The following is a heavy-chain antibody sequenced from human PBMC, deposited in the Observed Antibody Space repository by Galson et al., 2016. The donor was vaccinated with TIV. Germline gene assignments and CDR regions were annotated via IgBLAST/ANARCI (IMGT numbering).Heavy chain of an antibody. Sequence: SLRLSCAASGFNFAEYGMQWVRQAPGKGLEWVALIYDDGKKMYADSVQGRFTISRDSSKNVLYLQMTSLRGEDTAVYFCARDRRHCGNECFLRYYYGMDVWGQGTTVTVSS. J-gene: IGHJ6*02. CDR3: ARDRRHCGNECFLRYYYGMDV. CDR2: IYDDGKK. D-gene: IGHD2-21*01. CDR1: GFNFAEYG. V-gene: IGHV3-30*03.